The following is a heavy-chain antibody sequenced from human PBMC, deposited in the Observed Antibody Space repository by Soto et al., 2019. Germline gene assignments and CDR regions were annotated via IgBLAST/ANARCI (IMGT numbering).Heavy chain of an antibody. CDR1: GGSISSYY. D-gene: IGHD4-17*01. CDR3: ARSPYGDYNDY. CDR2: IYYSGST. Sequence: SETLSLTCPVSGGSISSYYWSWIRQPPGKGLEWIGYIYYSGSTNYNPSLKSRVTISVDTSKNQFSLKLSSVTAADTAVYYCARSPYGDYNDYWGQGTLVTVSS. J-gene: IGHJ4*02. V-gene: IGHV4-59*08.